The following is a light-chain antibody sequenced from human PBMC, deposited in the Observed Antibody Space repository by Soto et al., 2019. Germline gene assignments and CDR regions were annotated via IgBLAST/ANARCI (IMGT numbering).Light chain of an antibody. CDR2: SNN. Sequence: QSVLTQPPSASGTPGQRVTISCSGSSSNIGANTVNWYLQLPGTAPKLLIHSNNHRPSGVPDRFSGSKSGTSASLAVSGLPSEDEADYYCAAWDDSLNALVFGGGTKLTVL. V-gene: IGLV1-44*01. CDR3: AAWDDSLNALV. CDR1: SSNIGANT. J-gene: IGLJ3*02.